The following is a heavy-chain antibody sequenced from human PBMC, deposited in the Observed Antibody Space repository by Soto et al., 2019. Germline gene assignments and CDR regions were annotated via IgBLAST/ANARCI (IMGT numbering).Heavy chain of an antibody. J-gene: IGHJ4*02. Sequence: QITLKESGPTLVKPTQTLTLTCTFSGFSLTTSGVGVAWIRQPPGKALEGLALIHWDDDKRYSPSLQSRLIITKDTSKTQVVLTMTNMDPVDTATYFCAHRLGRIASPDSRGFDYWGQGALVTVSS. CDR1: GFSLTTSGVG. D-gene: IGHD6-13*01. CDR2: IHWDDDK. V-gene: IGHV2-5*02. CDR3: AHRLGRIASPDSRGFDY.